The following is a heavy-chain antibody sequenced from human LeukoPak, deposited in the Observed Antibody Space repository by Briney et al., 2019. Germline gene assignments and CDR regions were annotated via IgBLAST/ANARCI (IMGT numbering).Heavy chain of an antibody. Sequence: ASVKVSCKASGYTFTSYGISWVQQAPGQGLEWMGWISAYNGNTNYAQKLQGRVTMTTDTSTSTAYMELRSLRSDDTAVYYCAGAIAAAGTDAFDIWGQGTMVTVSS. D-gene: IGHD6-13*01. J-gene: IGHJ3*02. V-gene: IGHV1-18*04. CDR2: ISAYNGNT. CDR1: GYTFTSYG. CDR3: AGAIAAAGTDAFDI.